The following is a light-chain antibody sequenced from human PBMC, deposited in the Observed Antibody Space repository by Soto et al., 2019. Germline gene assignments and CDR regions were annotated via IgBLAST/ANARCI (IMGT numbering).Light chain of an antibody. Sequence: HSVLTQPASVSGSPGQSITISCTGTSSDVGGYNYVSWYQQHPGQAPKLMIYEVTNRPSGVSNRFSGSRSGNTASLTISGLQADDEADYYCTSYTSSNTLGVFGTGTKVT. V-gene: IGLV2-14*01. J-gene: IGLJ1*01. CDR2: EVT. CDR1: SSDVGGYNY. CDR3: TSYTSSNTLGV.